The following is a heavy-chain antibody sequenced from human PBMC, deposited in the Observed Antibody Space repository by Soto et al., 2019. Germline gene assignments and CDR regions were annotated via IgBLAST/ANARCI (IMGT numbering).Heavy chain of an antibody. Sequence: PSETLSLTCAVYGGSFSGYYWSWILQPPGKGLEWIGEINHSGSTNYNPSLKSRVTISVDTSKNQFSLKLSSVTAADTAVYYCARNGDVLLWFGELDYYGMDVWGQGTTVTVSS. CDR1: GGSFSGYY. CDR2: INHSGST. CDR3: ARNGDVLLWFGELDYYGMDV. J-gene: IGHJ6*02. D-gene: IGHD3-10*01. V-gene: IGHV4-34*01.